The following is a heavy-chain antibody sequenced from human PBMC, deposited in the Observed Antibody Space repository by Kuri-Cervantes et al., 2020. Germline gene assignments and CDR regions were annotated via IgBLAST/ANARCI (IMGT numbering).Heavy chain of an antibody. Sequence: GGSLRLSCAASGFTFSNAWMSWVRQAPGKGLEWVAVIWYDGSNKYYADSVKGRFAISRDNSKNTLYLQMNSLRAEDTAVYYCARAPGTYYYDRGWFDPWGQGTLVTVSS. V-gene: IGHV3-33*08. CDR2: IWYDGSNK. CDR1: GFTFSNAW. D-gene: IGHD3-22*01. J-gene: IGHJ5*02. CDR3: ARAPGTYYYDRGWFDP.